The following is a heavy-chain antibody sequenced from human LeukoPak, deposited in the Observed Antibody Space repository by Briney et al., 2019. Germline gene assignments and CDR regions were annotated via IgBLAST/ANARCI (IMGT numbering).Heavy chain of an antibody. D-gene: IGHD2-15*01. Sequence: GRSLRLSCAASGFTFSSYAMHWVRQAPGKGLEWVAVISYDGSNKYYADSVKGRFTISRDNSKNTLYLQMNSLRAEGTAVHYCAREEVISGGSCYSECTYFDYWGQGTLVTVSS. CDR3: AREEVISGGSCYSECTYFDY. J-gene: IGHJ4*02. CDR2: ISYDGSNK. CDR1: GFTFSSYA. V-gene: IGHV3-30-3*01.